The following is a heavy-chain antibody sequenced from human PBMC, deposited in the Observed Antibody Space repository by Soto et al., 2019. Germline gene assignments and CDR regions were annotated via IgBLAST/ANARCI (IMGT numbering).Heavy chain of an antibody. CDR2: ITSSGSYI. J-gene: IGHJ4*02. CDR3: ARDESAGSSNRN. V-gene: IGHV3-21*01. Sequence: DVQLVESGGGLVKPGGALRLSCVAAGPTFSPYGMNWILQTPGKGLEWVSSITSSGSYIHYAYSVQCRFTVSRDNAKNSMSLQMNSLRVEDTAVYFWARDESAGSSNRNWGQGTLVTVSS. D-gene: IGHD2-2*01. CDR1: GPTFSPYG.